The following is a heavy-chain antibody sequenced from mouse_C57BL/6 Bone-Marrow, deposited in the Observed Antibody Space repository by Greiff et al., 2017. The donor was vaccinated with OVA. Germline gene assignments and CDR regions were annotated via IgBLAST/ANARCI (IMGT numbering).Heavy chain of an antibody. J-gene: IGHJ3*01. V-gene: IGHV5-12*01. CDR1: GFTFSDYY. D-gene: IGHD2-1*01. CDR3: ARQDYGIAWFAY. Sequence: EVQRVESGGGLVQPGGSLKLSCAASGFTFSDYYMYWVRQTPEKRLEWVAYISNGGGSTYYPDTVKGRFTISRDNAKNTLYLQMSRLKSEDTAMYYCARQDYGIAWFAYWGQGTLVTVSA. CDR2: ISNGGGST.